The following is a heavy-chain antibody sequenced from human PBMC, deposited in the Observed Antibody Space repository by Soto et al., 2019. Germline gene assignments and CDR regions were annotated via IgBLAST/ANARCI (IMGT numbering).Heavy chain of an antibody. Sequence: GGSLRLSCAASGFTFSDYYMSWIRQAPGKGLEWVSYISSSGSTIYYADSVKGRFTISRDNAKNSLYLQMNSLRAEDTAVYYCARASNYYCSGSSYNWFDPWGQGTLVTVSS. V-gene: IGHV3-11*01. J-gene: IGHJ5*02. CDR1: GFTFSDYY. CDR2: ISSSGSTI. CDR3: ARASNYYCSGSSYNWFDP. D-gene: IGHD3-10*01.